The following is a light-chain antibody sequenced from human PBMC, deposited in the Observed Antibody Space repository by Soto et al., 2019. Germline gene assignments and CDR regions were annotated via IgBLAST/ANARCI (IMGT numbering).Light chain of an antibody. CDR1: QSISSW. Sequence: DIQMTQSPSTLSASVGDRVTITCRASQSISSWLAWYQQKPGKAPKLLIYKASSLESGVPSRFSGSGSGTEFTLTISSLQPEDFATYYCQQYNSYSTFGQGTKVEI. J-gene: IGKJ1*01. CDR3: QQYNSYST. V-gene: IGKV1-5*03. CDR2: KAS.